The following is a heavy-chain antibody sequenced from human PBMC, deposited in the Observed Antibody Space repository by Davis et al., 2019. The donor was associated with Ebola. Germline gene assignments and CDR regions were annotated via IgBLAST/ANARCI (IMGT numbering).Heavy chain of an antibody. CDR3: GRSDDHGDYGVDA. CDR2: IDVSDSDI. J-gene: IGHJ1*01. V-gene: IGHV5-10-1*01. CDR1: GYSFDKYW. D-gene: IGHD4-17*01. Sequence: PGGSLRLSCKGTGYSFDKYWITWVRQMPGKGWEWLGGIDVSDSDIAYSPSFRGRVTISADKSVSTAFLQWNALEASDSAMYYCGRSDDHGDYGVDAWGQGTLVTVSS.